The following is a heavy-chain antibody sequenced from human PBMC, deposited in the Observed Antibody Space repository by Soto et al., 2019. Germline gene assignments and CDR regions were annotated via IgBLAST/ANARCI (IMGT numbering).Heavy chain of an antibody. J-gene: IGHJ6*02. V-gene: IGHV1-69*01. CDR2: IIPIFGTA. CDR3: ARSQGGSSSLDIYYYYYYGMDV. Sequence: QVQLVQSGAEVKKPGSSVKVSCKAPGGTFSSYAISWVRQAPGQGLEWMGGIIPIFGTAKYAQKFQGRVTITADESTSTGYMELSSLRSEDMAVYYCARSQGGSSSLDIYYYYYYGMDVWGQGTTVTVSS. CDR1: GGTFSSYA. D-gene: IGHD2-15*01.